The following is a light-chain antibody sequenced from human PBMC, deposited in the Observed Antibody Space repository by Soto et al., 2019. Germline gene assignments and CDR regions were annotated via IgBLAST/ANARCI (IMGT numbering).Light chain of an antibody. CDR3: QQYNNWPPWT. J-gene: IGKJ1*01. Sequence: EIVMTQSPATLSVSPGERATLSCRASQSVSSNLAWYQQKPGQAPRLLIYGASTRATGIPATFSGSGSGTEFTLPISSLQAEDFAVYYCQQYNNWPPWTFGQATKVEIK. CDR1: QSVSSN. CDR2: GAS. V-gene: IGKV3-15*01.